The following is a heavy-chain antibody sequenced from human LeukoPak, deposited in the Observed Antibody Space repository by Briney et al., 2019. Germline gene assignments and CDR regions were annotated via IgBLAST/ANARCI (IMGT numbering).Heavy chain of an antibody. V-gene: IGHV4-59*08. D-gene: IGHD6-19*01. CDR3: ARHAVYAGSGWAFDY. CDR2: VYYTGSGST. CDR1: GGPISGYY. J-gene: IGHJ4*02. Sequence: SETLSLTCTVSGGPISGYYWSWIRQPPGKGLEWIGYVYYTGSGSTSNNPSLKSRVTISVDTSKNQFSLNLKSVTAADTAVYFCARHAVYAGSGWAFDYWGQGTLVTVSS.